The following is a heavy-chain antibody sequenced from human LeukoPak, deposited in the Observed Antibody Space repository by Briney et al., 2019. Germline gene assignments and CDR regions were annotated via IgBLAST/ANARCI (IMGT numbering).Heavy chain of an antibody. CDR1: GGSISSSSYY. CDR3: ARQGDDILTGYLPGY. V-gene: IGHV4-39*01. CDR2: IYYSGST. J-gene: IGHJ4*02. D-gene: IGHD3-9*01. Sequence: PSETLSLTCTVSGGSISSSSYYWGWIRQPPGKGLEWIGSIYYSGSTYYNPSLKSRVTISVDTSKNQFSLKLSSVTAADTAVYYCARQGDDILTGYLPGYWGQGTLVTVSS.